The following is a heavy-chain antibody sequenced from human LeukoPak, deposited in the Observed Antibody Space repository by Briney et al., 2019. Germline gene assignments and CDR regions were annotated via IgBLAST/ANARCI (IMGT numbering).Heavy chain of an antibody. CDR2: IYYSGST. Sequence: SETLSLTCTVSGGSISSYYWSWIRQPPGKGLEWIGYIYYSGSTNYNPSLKSRVTISVDTSKNQFSLKLGSVTAADTAVYYCARESYTMVRGVIIDYWGQGTLVTVSS. CDR1: GGSISSYY. J-gene: IGHJ4*02. CDR3: ARESYTMVRGVIIDY. D-gene: IGHD3-10*01. V-gene: IGHV4-59*01.